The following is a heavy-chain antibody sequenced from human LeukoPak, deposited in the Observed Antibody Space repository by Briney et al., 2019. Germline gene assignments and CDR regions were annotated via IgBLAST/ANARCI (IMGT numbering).Heavy chain of an antibody. CDR1: GFTLSSYG. CDR2: ISYDGSNK. Sequence: GGSLRLSCAASGFTLSSYGMHWVRQAPGKGLEWVAVISYDGSNKYYADSVKGRFTISRDNSKNTLYLQMNSLRAEDTAVYYCAKDQPGGGSWGLDYWGQGTLVTVSS. J-gene: IGHJ4*02. V-gene: IGHV3-30*18. D-gene: IGHD2-15*01. CDR3: AKDQPGGGSWGLDY.